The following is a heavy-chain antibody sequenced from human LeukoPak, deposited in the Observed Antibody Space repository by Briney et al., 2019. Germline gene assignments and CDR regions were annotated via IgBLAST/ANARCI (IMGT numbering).Heavy chain of an antibody. CDR1: GGTFTSYA. J-gene: IGHJ4*02. CDR3: ASGRAAAFDY. V-gene: IGHV1-69*13. D-gene: IGHD6-25*01. Sequence: GASVKVSCKASGGTFTSYAISWVRQAPGQGLEWMGGIIPIFGTANYAQKFQGRVTITADESTSTAYMELSSLRSEDTAVYYCASGRAAAFDYWGQGTLVTVSS. CDR2: IIPIFGTA.